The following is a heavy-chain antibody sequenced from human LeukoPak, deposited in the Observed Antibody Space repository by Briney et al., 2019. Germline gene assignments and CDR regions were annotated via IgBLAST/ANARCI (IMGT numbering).Heavy chain of an antibody. V-gene: IGHV3-7*03. J-gene: IGHJ6*04. CDR2: IEQDGSEK. Sequence: GGSLRLSCAASGFTFSSYWMSWVRQAPGKGLEWVANIEQDGSEKYYVDSVKGRFTISRDNAKNSLYLQMNSLRAEDTAVYYCARGDYGDYYGMDVWGKGTTVTVTS. CDR3: ARGDYGDYYGMDV. D-gene: IGHD4-17*01. CDR1: GFTFSSYW.